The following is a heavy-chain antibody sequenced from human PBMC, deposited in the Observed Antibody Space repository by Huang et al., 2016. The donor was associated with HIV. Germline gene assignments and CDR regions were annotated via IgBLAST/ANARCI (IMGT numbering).Heavy chain of an antibody. CDR3: ASGQRMRESDIVATIPVS. Sequence: QVHLVQSGPEVKKPGASVKVSYKASGYNFTSRGLHWVRQAPGQRLEWMGYINPGKGNTKYSPKFQDRVTLTRDISANTAYMQLSRLTSEDTVVYYCASGQRMRESDIVATIPVSWGQGALVTVSS. D-gene: IGHD5-12*01. CDR1: GYNFTSRG. CDR2: INPGKGNT. J-gene: IGHJ5*02. V-gene: IGHV1-3*01.